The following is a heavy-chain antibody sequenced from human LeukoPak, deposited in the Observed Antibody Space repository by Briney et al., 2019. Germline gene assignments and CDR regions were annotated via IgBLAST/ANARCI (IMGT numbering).Heavy chain of an antibody. Sequence: GESLKISCKGSGYSFTSYWIGWVRQMPGKGLEWMGIIYPGDSDTRYSPSFQGQVTISADKSISTAYLQWSSLKASDTAMYYCATQVTMVRGVIIPLHYFDYWGQGTLVTVSS. V-gene: IGHV5-51*01. CDR3: ATQVTMVRGVIIPLHYFDY. D-gene: IGHD3-10*01. CDR1: GYSFTSYW. CDR2: IYPGDSDT. J-gene: IGHJ4*02.